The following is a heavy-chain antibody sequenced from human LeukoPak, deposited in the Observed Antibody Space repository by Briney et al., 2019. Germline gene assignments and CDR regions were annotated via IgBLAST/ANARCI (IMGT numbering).Heavy chain of an antibody. D-gene: IGHD3-10*01. CDR2: ISGSGGST. V-gene: IGHV3-23*01. CDR1: GFTFSSYA. CDR3: AKDLSGSPGYYYGMDV. J-gene: IGHJ6*02. Sequence: GGSLRLSCAAPGFTFSSYAMSWVRQAPGKGLEWVSAISGSGGSTYYADSVKGRFTISRDNSKNTLYLQMNSLRAEDTAVYYCAKDLSGSPGYYYGMDVWGQGTTVTVSS.